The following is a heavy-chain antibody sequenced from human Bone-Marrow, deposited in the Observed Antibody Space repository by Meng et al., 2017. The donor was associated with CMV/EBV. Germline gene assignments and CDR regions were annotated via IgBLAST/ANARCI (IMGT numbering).Heavy chain of an antibody. CDR2: ISSSSSYI. V-gene: IGHV3-21*01. Sequence: GESLKISCAASGFTFSSYSMNWVRQAPGKGLEWVSSISSSSSYIYYADSVKGRFTISRDNAKNSLYLQMNSLRAEDTAVYYCAREDYSNYNAFDIWGQATMVTVSS. J-gene: IGHJ3*02. CDR1: GFTFSSYS. CDR3: AREDYSNYNAFDI. D-gene: IGHD4-11*01.